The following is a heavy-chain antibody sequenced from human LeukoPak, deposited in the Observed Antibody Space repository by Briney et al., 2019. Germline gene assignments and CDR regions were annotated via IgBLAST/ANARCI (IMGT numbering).Heavy chain of an antibody. CDR1: GFIFSDYG. V-gene: IGHV3-30*04. CDR2: ISYDGRTK. Sequence: GGSLRLSCSASGFIFSDYGIHWVRQAPGKGLEWLGFISYDGRTKNYADSVKGRFTFSRDNSKATLYLQMNNLRVEDTAVYFCARDVPLTTDYYMDVWGKGSTVTVSS. J-gene: IGHJ6*03. CDR3: ARDVPLTTDYYMDV. D-gene: IGHD4-11*01.